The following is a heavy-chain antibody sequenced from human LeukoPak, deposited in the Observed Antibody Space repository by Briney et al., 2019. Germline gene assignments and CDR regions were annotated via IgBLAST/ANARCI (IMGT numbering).Heavy chain of an antibody. Sequence: SETLSLTCAVYGGSFSGYYWSWIRQPPGKGLEWIGEINHSGSTNYNPSLKSRVTISVDTSKYQFSLKLSSVTAADTAVYYCVNRALTFDYWGQGTLVTVSS. J-gene: IGHJ4*02. CDR2: INHSGST. CDR3: VNRALTFDY. D-gene: IGHD3-9*01. CDR1: GGSFSGYY. V-gene: IGHV4-34*01.